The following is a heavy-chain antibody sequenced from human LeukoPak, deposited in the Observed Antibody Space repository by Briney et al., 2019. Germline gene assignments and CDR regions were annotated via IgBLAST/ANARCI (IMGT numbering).Heavy chain of an antibody. V-gene: IGHV4-34*01. J-gene: IGHJ4*02. CDR2: INHSGST. CDR3: ARARGGYCSGGSCYSRRYYFDY. CDR1: GGSFSGYY. D-gene: IGHD2-15*01. Sequence: SETLSLTCAVYGGSFSGYYWSWTRQPPGKGLEWIGEINHSGSTNYNPSLKSRVTISVDTSKNQFSLKLSSVTAADTAVYYCARARGGYCSGGSCYSRRYYFDYWGQGTLVTVSS.